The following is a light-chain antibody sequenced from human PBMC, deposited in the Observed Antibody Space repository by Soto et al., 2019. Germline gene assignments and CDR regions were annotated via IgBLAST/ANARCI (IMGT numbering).Light chain of an antibody. CDR1: QSVSSY. V-gene: IGKV3-15*01. CDR2: GAS. CDR3: QQYNHWPRT. Sequence: EIVMTPSPATLSLSPVERATLSCRASQSVSSYLAWYQQKPGQAPRLLIYGASTRATDIPARFSGSGSGTEFTLTISSLQSEDSGVYYCQQYNHWPRTFGQGTKVDIK. J-gene: IGKJ1*01.